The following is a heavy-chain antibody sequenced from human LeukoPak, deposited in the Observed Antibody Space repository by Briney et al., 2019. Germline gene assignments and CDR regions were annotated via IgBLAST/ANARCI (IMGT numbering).Heavy chain of an antibody. CDR1: GGSISSSNW. J-gene: IGHJ5*02. D-gene: IGHD6-19*01. CDR2: IYYSGST. CDR3: ARRAVAGYNWFDP. Sequence: PSETLSLTCAVSGGSISSSNWWSWVRPPPGKGLEWIGYIYYSGSTYYNPSLKSRVTISVDTSKNQFSLKLSSVTAADTAVYYCARRAVAGYNWFDPWGQGTLVTVSS. V-gene: IGHV4-4*02.